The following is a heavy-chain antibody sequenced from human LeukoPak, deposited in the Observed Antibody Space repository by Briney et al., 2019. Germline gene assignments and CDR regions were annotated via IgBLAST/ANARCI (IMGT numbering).Heavy chain of an antibody. V-gene: IGHV4-59*01. J-gene: IGHJ4*02. CDR2: IYYSGST. D-gene: IGHD3-10*01. CDR1: GGSISSYY. Sequence: SESLSLTCTVSGGSISSYYWSWIRQPPGKGLEWIGYIYYSGSTNYNPSLKGRVTISLDTSKNQFPLKLSSVTAADTAVYYCAMAGGSGTYYVDYWGQGTLVTVSS. CDR3: AMAGGSGTYYVDY.